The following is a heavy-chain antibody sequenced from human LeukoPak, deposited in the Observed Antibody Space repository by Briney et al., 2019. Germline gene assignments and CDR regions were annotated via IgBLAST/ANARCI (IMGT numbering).Heavy chain of an antibody. V-gene: IGHV3-74*01. Sequence: QPGGSLRHSCAASGFTFSSYWMHWVRQAPGKGLVWVSRINSDGSSTSYADSVKGRFTISRDNAKNTLYLQMNSLRAEDTAVYYCASDYLGSKYGDYVDAFDIWGQGTMVTVSS. J-gene: IGHJ3*02. CDR2: INSDGSST. CDR3: ASDYLGSKYGDYVDAFDI. CDR1: GFTFSSYW. D-gene: IGHD4-17*01.